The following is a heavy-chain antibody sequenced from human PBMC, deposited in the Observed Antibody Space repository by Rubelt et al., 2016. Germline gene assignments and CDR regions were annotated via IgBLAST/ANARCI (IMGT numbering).Heavy chain of an antibody. Sequence: GGPLRLSCAASGFSFSTHGMNWVRQAPGRGLEWVAFIRYDGSNQTYADSVKGRFTFSRNNSKNTLYLQMNRRRAEDTAVYYCAKDRAAMVPKPYYFDYWGQGTLVTVSS. CDR3: AKDRAAMVPKPYYFDY. V-gene: IGHV3-30*02. J-gene: IGHJ4*02. CDR2: IRYDGSNQ. D-gene: IGHD5-18*01. CDR1: GFSFSTHG.